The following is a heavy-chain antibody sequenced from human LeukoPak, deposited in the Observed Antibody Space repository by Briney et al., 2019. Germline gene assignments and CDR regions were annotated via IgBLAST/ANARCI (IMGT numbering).Heavy chain of an antibody. CDR2: IYYSGST. J-gene: IGHJ4*02. Sequence: SETLSLTCTVSGGSISSSSYYWGWIRQPPGKGLEWIGSIYYSGSTYYNPSLKSRVTISVDTSKNQFSLKLSSVTAADTAVYYCARDPIAYCGGDCYYDYWGQGTLVTVSS. CDR1: GGSISSSSYY. D-gene: IGHD2-21*02. V-gene: IGHV4-39*07. CDR3: ARDPIAYCGGDCYYDY.